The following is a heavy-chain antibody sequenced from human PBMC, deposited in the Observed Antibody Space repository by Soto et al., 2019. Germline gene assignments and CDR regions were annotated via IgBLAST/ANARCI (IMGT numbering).Heavy chain of an antibody. CDR3: ARDREDVAYYYYGMDV. D-gene: IGHD1-26*01. Sequence: QVQLQESGPGLVKPSQTLSLTCTVSGGSISSGDYYWSWIRQPPGKGLEWIGYIYYSGSTYYNPYLKSRVTISVDTSKNQFSLKLSSVTAADTAVYYCARDREDVAYYYYGMDVWGQGTTVTVSS. CDR2: IYYSGST. J-gene: IGHJ6*02. CDR1: GGSISSGDYY. V-gene: IGHV4-30-4*01.